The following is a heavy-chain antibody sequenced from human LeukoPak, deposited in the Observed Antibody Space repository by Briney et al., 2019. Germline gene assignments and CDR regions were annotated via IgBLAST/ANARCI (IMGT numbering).Heavy chain of an antibody. V-gene: IGHV4-59*01. CDR1: GGSISSYY. J-gene: IGHJ4*02. Sequence: SETLSLTCTVPGGSISSYYWSWIRQPPGKGLEWIGYIYYSGSTNYNPSLKSRVTISVDTSKNQFSLKLSSVTAADTAVYYCASLSRWELQYFDYWGQGTLVTVSS. CDR3: ASLSRWELQYFDY. D-gene: IGHD1-26*01. CDR2: IYYSGST.